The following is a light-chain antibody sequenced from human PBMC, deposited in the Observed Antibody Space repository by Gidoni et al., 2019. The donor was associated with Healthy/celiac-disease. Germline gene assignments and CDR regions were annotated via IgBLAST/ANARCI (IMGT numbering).Light chain of an antibody. CDR1: QSISSY. V-gene: IGKV1-39*01. Sequence: DIRVTQSPSSLSASVGDRVTITCRTSQSISSYLNWYQQKPGKAPKLLIYAASSVQSGVPSRFSGSGSGTDFTLTISSLQPEDFATYYCQQSYSTPYTFGQGTKLEIK. CDR2: AAS. CDR3: QQSYSTPYT. J-gene: IGKJ2*01.